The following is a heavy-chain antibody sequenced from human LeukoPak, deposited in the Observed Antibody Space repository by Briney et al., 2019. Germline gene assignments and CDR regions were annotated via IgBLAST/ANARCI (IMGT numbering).Heavy chain of an antibody. D-gene: IGHD3-22*01. CDR2: ISAYNGNT. Sequence: ASVKVSCKASGYTFTSYGISWVRQAPGQGLEWMGWISAYNGNTNYAQKLQGRVTMTTDTSTRTAYMELRSLRSDDTAVYYCARGPGGRSGFHPLEDHYYYYYMGVWGKGTTVTVSS. CDR3: ARGPGGRSGFHPLEDHYYYYYMGV. CDR1: GYTFTSYG. J-gene: IGHJ6*03. V-gene: IGHV1-18*01.